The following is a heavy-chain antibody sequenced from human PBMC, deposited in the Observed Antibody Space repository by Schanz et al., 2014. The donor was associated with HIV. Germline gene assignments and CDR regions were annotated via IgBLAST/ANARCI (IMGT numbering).Heavy chain of an antibody. V-gene: IGHV4-30-4*01. J-gene: IGHJ3*02. CDR3: ARDLADSSTWYDVFDI. CDR1: GGSISSGDYY. Sequence: QVQLQESGPGLVKPSQTLSLTCNVSGGSISSGDYYWSWIRQPPGKGLEWIGYIYYSGSTYYNPALKSRVTISIDTSRNQFSLKLRSVTAADTAVYFCARDLADSSTWYDVFDIWGPGTMVTVSS. D-gene: IGHD6-13*01. CDR2: IYYSGST.